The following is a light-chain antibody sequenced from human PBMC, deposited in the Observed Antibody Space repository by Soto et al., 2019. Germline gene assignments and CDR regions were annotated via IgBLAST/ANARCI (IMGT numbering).Light chain of an antibody. Sequence: DIQMTLSPSTLSASVGDRVTITCRASQSISSWLAWYQQKPGKAPKLLIYKASSLESGVPSRFSGRGSGTEFTLTISSLQPDDFATYYCQQYNSYSTFGQGTKVDIK. V-gene: IGKV1-5*03. J-gene: IGKJ1*01. CDR3: QQYNSYST. CDR2: KAS. CDR1: QSISSW.